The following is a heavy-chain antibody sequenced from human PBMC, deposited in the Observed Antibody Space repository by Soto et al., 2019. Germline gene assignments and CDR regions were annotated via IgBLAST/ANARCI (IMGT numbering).Heavy chain of an antibody. CDR2: ISAYTDTP. D-gene: IGHD2-15*01. V-gene: IGHV1-18*01. Sequence: EASVKVSCKASGYTFTNFGVTWVRRAPGQGLEWMGWISAYTDTPNYAQKFQGRVTMTIDTSTSTAYMDLRSLTSDDTAVYYCARITPVVEARLDAWGNANPVNV. J-gene: IGHJ5*01. CDR1: GYTFTNFG. CDR3: ARITPVVEARLDA.